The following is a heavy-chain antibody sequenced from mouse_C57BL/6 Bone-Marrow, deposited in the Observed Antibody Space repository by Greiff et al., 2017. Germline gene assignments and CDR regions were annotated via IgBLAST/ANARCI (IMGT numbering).Heavy chain of an antibody. Sequence: QVQLQQPGAELVKPGASVKLSCKASGYTFTSYWMQWVKQRPGQGLEWIGEIDPSDSYTNYNQKFKGKATLTVDTSSSTAYMQLSSLTSEDSAVYYCARSDDYDEKVAYWGQGTLVTVSA. J-gene: IGHJ3*01. V-gene: IGHV1-50*01. D-gene: IGHD2-4*01. CDR2: IDPSDSYT. CDR3: ARSDDYDEKVAY. CDR1: GYTFTSYW.